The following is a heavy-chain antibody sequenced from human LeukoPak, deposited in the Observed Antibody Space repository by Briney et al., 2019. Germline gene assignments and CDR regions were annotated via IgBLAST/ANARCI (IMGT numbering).Heavy chain of an antibody. J-gene: IGHJ4*02. V-gene: IGHV3-23*01. CDR1: GFTFSSYA. Sequence: GGSLRLSCAASGFTFSSYAMSWVRQAPGKGLEWVSAISGSGGSTYYADSVKGRFTISRDNSKNTLYLQMSSLRAEDTAVYYCARQGGGDDFDYWGQGTLVTVSS. D-gene: IGHD2-21*01. CDR2: ISGSGGST. CDR3: ARQGGGDDFDY.